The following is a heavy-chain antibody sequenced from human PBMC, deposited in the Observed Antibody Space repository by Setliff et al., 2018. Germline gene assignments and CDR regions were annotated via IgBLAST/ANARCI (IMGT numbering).Heavy chain of an antibody. V-gene: IGHV1-2*06. Sequence: ASVKVSCKASGYTFTTYTMNWVRRAPGQGLEWMGRINPSSGATIYAQKFQGRVTMTSDTSISTAYMELGRLRSDDTAVYFCARDGGGDSDAFDIWGQGTMVTVSS. CDR1: GYTFTTYT. CDR3: ARDGGGDSDAFDI. CDR2: INPSSGAT. D-gene: IGHD3-16*01. J-gene: IGHJ3*02.